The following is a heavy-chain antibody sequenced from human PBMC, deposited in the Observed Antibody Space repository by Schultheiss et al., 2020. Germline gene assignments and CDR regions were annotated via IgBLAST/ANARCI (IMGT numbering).Heavy chain of an antibody. CDR2: IYTSGST. D-gene: IGHD2-15*01. CDR3: ARGEGCSGGSCYPAY. J-gene: IGHJ4*02. V-gene: IGHV4-61*02. Sequence: SQTLSLTCTVSGGSISSGSYYWSWIRQPAGKGLEWIGRIYTSGSTNYNPSLQSRVTISIDTSKKQFSLKLDSVTAADTAVYYCARGEGCSGGSCYPAYWGQGTLVTVSS. CDR1: GGSISSGSYY.